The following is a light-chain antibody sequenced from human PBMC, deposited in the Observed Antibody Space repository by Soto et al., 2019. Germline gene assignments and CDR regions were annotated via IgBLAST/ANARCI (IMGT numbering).Light chain of an antibody. Sequence: DIQLTQSPSSLSASVGDRVTITCRVSQGISSYLNWYRQKPGKVPKLLIYSASTRATGIPARFSGSGSGTEFTLTISSLQSEDFAVYYCQQYNNWLRTFGQGTKVEIK. CDR2: SAS. V-gene: IGKV1-27*01. J-gene: IGKJ1*01. CDR3: QQYNNWLRT. CDR1: QGISSY.